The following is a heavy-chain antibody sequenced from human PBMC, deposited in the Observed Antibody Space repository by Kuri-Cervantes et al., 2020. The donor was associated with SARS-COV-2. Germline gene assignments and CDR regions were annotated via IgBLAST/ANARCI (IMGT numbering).Heavy chain of an antibody. D-gene: IGHD3-16*01. CDR3: ARRTVGHFDL. CDR1: GYSISSGYY. Sequence: ESLKISCAVSGYSISSGYYWGWIRQPPGKGLEWIGSIYHSGSTYYNPSLKSRVTISVDTSKNQFSLKPSSVTAADTAVYYCARRTVGHFDLWGRGTLVTVSS. V-gene: IGHV4-38-2*01. CDR2: IYHSGST. J-gene: IGHJ2*01.